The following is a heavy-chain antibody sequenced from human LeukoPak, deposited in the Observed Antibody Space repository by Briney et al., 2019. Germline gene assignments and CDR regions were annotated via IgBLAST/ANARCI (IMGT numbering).Heavy chain of an antibody. J-gene: IGHJ5*02. CDR1: GYTFTSYG. V-gene: IGHV1-18*01. CDR2: ISAYNGNT. CDR3: ARDRGGHGGNSGDYNWFDP. Sequence: ASVKVSCKASGYTFTSYGISWVRQAPGQGLEWMGWISAYNGNTNYAQKLQGRVTMTTDTSTSTAYMELRSLRSDDTAVYYCARDRGGHGGNSGDYNWFDPWGQGTLVTVSS. D-gene: IGHD4-23*01.